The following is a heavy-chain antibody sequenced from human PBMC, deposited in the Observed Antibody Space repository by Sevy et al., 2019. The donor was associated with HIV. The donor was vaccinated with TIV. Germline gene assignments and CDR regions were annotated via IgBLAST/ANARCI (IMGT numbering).Heavy chain of an antibody. V-gene: IGHV4-39*01. CDR3: ARSMAYADSPLPFWFDP. CDR1: GASISRTFYF. D-gene: IGHD4-17*01. CDR2: FYYTGTT. J-gene: IGHJ5*02. Sequence: SETLSLTCSVSGASISRTFYFWGWIRQPPGKGLEWIANFYYTGTTYYNPSLKSRVTLSVDMSENQLYLKLSSVTAADTAVYYCARSMAYADSPLPFWFDPWGQGTLVTVSS.